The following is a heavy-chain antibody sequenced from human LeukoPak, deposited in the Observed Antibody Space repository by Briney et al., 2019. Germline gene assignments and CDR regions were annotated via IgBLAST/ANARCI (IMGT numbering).Heavy chain of an antibody. CDR3: TTTDHFDY. J-gene: IGHJ4*02. V-gene: IGHV3-74*03. Sequence: GGSLRLSCAASGFTLRNYWMHWVRQAPGKGLVWVSRGEGDGSTSTYADSVKGRFTISRDTAKNTLYLQMNSLRAEDTAVYYCTTTDHFDYWGQGTLVTVSS. CDR2: GEGDGSTS. CDR1: GFTLRNYW.